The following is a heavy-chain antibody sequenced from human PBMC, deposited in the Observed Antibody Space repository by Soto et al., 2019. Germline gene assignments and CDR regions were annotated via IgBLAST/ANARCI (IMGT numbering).Heavy chain of an antibody. CDR3: ARARWYDAFDV. CDR2: IFHGGNT. J-gene: IGHJ3*01. CDR1: GLFISSGNY. Sequence: SETLSLTCAVSGLFISSGNYWGWIRKPPGKGLEWIGSIFHGGNTYYNPSLKSRVTISVDMSKNQFSLKLNSVTAADTAVYYCARARWYDAFDVWGQGTVVTVSS. D-gene: IGHD2-15*01. V-gene: IGHV4-38-2*01.